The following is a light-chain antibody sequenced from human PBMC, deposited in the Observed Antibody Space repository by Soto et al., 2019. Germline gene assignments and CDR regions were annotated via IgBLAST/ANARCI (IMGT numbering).Light chain of an antibody. J-gene: IGLJ2*01. V-gene: IGLV1-51*02. CDR2: EDN. CDR1: SSNIGNNF. CDR3: GTWDSSLSAVI. Sequence: QSVLTQPPSVSAAPGQKVTISCSGSSSNIGNNFVFWYHQLPGTAPKLLIYEDNKRPSGIPDRFSGPKSGTSATLGITGLQTGDEADYYCGTWDSSLSAVIFGGGTKLTVL.